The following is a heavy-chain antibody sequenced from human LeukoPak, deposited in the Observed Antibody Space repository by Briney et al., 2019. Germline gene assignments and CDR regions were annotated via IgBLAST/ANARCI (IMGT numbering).Heavy chain of an antibody. D-gene: IGHD2-15*01. J-gene: IGHJ6*03. V-gene: IGHV4-59*01. CDR1: GGSISNYF. Sequence: SETLSLTCTVSGGSISNYFWSWIRQPPGKGLECIGYVYYSDSTNYNPSLKSRVTVSVDTSKNQFSLKLTSVTAADTAVYYCARFPGSAEYRHYYMDVWGKGTTVTVSS. CDR2: VYYSDST. CDR3: ARFPGSAEYRHYYMDV.